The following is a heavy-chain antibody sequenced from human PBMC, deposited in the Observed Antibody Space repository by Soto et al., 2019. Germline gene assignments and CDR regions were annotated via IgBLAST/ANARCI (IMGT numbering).Heavy chain of an antibody. CDR3: ARDRIGGDCGLYYLDF. J-gene: IGHJ4*02. CDR1: GYTFTSYA. CDR2: INAGNGNT. V-gene: IGHV1-3*01. D-gene: IGHD2-21*02. Sequence: EASVKVSCKASGYTFTSYAMHWVRQAPGQRLEWMGRINAGNGNTKYSQKFQGRVTITRDTSASTAYMELSSLRSEDTAVYYCARDRIGGDCGLYYLDFWGQGTLVPVSS.